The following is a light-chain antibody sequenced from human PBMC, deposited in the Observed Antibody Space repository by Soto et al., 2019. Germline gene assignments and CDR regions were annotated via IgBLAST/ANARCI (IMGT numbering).Light chain of an antibody. V-gene: IGKV1-5*03. CDR3: QHYNSYSEA. J-gene: IGKJ1*01. CDR1: HDISYY. CDR2: KAS. Sequence: DIQMTQSPSSLSASVLYIVTITCQASHDISYYLNWYQQKPGKAPKLLIYKASTLKSGVPSRFSGSGSGTEFTLTISSLQPDDFATYYCQHYNSYSEAFGQGTKVDIK.